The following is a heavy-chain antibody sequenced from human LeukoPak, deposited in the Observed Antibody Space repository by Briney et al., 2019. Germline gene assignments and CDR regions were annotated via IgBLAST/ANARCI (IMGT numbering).Heavy chain of an antibody. CDR1: GYTFTGYY. Sequence: GASVKVSCKASGYTFTGYYMHRVRQAPGQGLEWMGWINPNSGGTNYAQKFQGRVSMTADTSTSTAYMELRSLRSDDTAVYYCARSGRGTYYYFDLWGQGTLVAVSS. CDR2: INPNSGGT. CDR3: ARSGRGTYYYFDL. D-gene: IGHD1-26*01. V-gene: IGHV1-2*02. J-gene: IGHJ4*02.